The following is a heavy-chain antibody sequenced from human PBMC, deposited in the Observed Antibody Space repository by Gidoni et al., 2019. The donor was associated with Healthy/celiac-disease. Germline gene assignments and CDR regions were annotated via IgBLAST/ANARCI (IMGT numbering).Heavy chain of an antibody. Sequence: QVQLQQWGAGLLKPSETLSLTCAVYGGSFSGYYWSWIRQPPGKGLEWIGEINHSGSTNYNPSLKSRVTISVDTSKNQFSLKLSSVTAADTAVYYCARDQYYDFWSGYLTRGYYYYGMDVWGQGTTVTVSS. CDR2: INHSGST. J-gene: IGHJ6*02. CDR1: GGSFSGYY. CDR3: ARDQYYDFWSGYLTRGYYYYGMDV. D-gene: IGHD3-3*01. V-gene: IGHV4-34*01.